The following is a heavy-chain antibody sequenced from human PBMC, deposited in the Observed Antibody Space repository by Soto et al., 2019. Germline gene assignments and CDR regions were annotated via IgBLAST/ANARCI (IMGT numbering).Heavy chain of an antibody. Sequence: ASVKVSCKASGYTFTSYAMHWVRQAPGQRLEWMGWINAGNGNTKYSQKFQGRVTITRDTSASTAYMELSSLRSEDTAVYYCAPLGFFRNYFDYWGQGPLVTVPS. CDR3: APLGFFRNYFDY. V-gene: IGHV1-3*01. J-gene: IGHJ4*02. CDR2: INAGNGNT. CDR1: GYTFTSYA. D-gene: IGHD3-16*01.